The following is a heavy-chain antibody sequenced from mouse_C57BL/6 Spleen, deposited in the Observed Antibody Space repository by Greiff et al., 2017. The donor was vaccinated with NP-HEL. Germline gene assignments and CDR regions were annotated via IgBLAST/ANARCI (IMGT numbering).Heavy chain of an antibody. CDR3: ARGDDGFAY. CDR1: GYTFTSYW. V-gene: IGHV1-50*01. D-gene: IGHD2-2*01. Sequence: QVQLKQPGAELVKPGASVKLSCKASGYTFTSYWMQWVKQRPGQGLEWIGEIDPSDSYTNYNQKFKGKATLTVDTSSSTAYMQLSSLTSEDSAVYYCARGDDGFAYWGQGTLVTVSA. CDR2: IDPSDSYT. J-gene: IGHJ3*01.